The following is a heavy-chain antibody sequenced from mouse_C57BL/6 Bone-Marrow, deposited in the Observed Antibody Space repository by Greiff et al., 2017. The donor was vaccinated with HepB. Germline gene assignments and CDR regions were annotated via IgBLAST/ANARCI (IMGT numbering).Heavy chain of an antibody. CDR2: INPGSGGT. CDR3: AAVLARDYWYFYV. J-gene: IGHJ1*03. CDR1: GYAFTNYL. Sequence: VQLQQSGAELVRPGTSVKVSCKASGYAFTNYLIEWVKQRPGQGLEWIGVINPGSGGTNYNEKFKGKATLTADKSSSTAYMQLSSLTSEDSAVYFCAAVLARDYWYFYVWGTGTTVTVSS. V-gene: IGHV1-54*01. D-gene: IGHD1-1*01.